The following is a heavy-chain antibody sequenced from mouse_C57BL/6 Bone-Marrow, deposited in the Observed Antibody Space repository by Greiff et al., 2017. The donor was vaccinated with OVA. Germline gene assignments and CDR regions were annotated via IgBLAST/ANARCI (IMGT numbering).Heavy chain of an antibody. CDR3: ARQGVTRGTWFAY. J-gene: IGHJ3*01. CDR2: ISSGGSYT. D-gene: IGHD2-13*01. Sequence: EVMLVESGGDLVKPGGSLKLSCAASGFTFSSYGMSWVRQTPDKRLEWVATISSGGSYTYYPDSVKGRFTISRDNAKNTLYLQMSSLKSEDTAMYYCARQGVTRGTWFAYWGQGTLVTVSA. V-gene: IGHV5-6*01. CDR1: GFTFSSYG.